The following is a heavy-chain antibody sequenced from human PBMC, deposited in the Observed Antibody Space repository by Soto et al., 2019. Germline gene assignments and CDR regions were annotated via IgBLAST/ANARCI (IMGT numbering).Heavy chain of an antibody. J-gene: IGHJ6*02. CDR3: AKDRKWLTPNDYHGMDV. Sequence: GGSLRLSCAASGFTFSSYGMHWVRQAPGKGLEWVAVISYDGSNKYYADSVKGRFTISRDNSKNTLYLQMNSLRAEDTAAYYCAKDRKWLTPNDYHGMDVWGQGTTVTVSS. V-gene: IGHV3-30*18. D-gene: IGHD6-19*01. CDR2: ISYDGSNK. CDR1: GFTFSSYG.